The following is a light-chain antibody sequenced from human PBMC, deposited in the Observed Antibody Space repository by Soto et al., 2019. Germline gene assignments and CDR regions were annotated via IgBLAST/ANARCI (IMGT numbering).Light chain of an antibody. V-gene: IGKV3-15*01. CDR3: QQYDNWPPVT. CDR1: ESFSSK. Sequence: ETVMTQSPATLSVSPGERAALSCRASESFSSKLAWYQQKPGQAPRLLIYGASTRATGIPARFSGSGSGTQFTLTISSLQSEDFAVYYCQQYDNWPPVTFGGGTKVDIK. CDR2: GAS. J-gene: IGKJ4*01.